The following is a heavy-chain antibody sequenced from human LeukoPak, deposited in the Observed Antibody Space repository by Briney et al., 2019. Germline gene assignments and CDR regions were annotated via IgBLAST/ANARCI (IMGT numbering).Heavy chain of an antibody. D-gene: IGHD1-26*01. V-gene: IGHV3-53*01. CDR3: ARLQGSSGSWEDV. CDR2: IYSGGST. J-gene: IGHJ6*04. CDR1: GFTVSSNY. Sequence: PGGSLRLSCAASGFTVSSNYMSWVRQAPGKGLEWVSVIYSGGSTYYADSVKGRFTISRDNSKNTLYLQMNSLRAEDTAVYYCARLQGSSGSWEDVWGKGTTVTVSS.